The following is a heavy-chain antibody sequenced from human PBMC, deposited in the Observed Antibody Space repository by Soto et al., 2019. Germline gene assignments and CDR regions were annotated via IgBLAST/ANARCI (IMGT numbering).Heavy chain of an antibody. V-gene: IGHV3-30-3*01. Sequence: SLRLSCAASGFTFSSYAMHWVRQAPGKGLEWVAVISYDGSNKYYADSVKGRFTISRDNSKNTLYLQMNSLRAEDTAVYYCARDYYGNYGMDVWRQGTTVTVSS. CDR3: ARDYYGNYGMDV. D-gene: IGHD3-10*01. CDR1: GFTFSSYA. CDR2: ISYDGSNK. J-gene: IGHJ6*02.